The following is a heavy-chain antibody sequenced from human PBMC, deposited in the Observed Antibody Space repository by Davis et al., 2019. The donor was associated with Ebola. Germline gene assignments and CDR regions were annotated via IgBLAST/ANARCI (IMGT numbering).Heavy chain of an antibody. Sequence: GGSLRLSFAASGFTISSYWMSWVRQAPGKGLEWVANIKPDGNEQQYVDSVKGRFTVSRDNVKNTLHLQMNSLRVEDTAIYYCAKDTSNVWFDVWGQGTMVTVSS. CDR2: IKPDGNEQ. CDR1: GFTISSYW. V-gene: IGHV3-7*03. D-gene: IGHD6-19*01. J-gene: IGHJ3*01. CDR3: AKDTSNVWFDV.